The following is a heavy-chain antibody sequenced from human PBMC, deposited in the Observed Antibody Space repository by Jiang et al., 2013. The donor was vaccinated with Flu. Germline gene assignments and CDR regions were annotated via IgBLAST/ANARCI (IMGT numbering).Heavy chain of an antibody. D-gene: IGHD2-2*01. CDR1: GFTFSYYR. Sequence: LSCAASGFTFSYYRMHWVRQSPGKGLEWVASLWHDGSNKFYADSVRGRFTISRDNSKNTLYLQMNGLRPEDAALYYCATLRGSSYDTYLADFWGQGTLVTVSS. CDR2: LWHDGSNK. CDR3: ATLRGSSYDTYLADF. J-gene: IGHJ4*02. V-gene: IGHV3-30*02.